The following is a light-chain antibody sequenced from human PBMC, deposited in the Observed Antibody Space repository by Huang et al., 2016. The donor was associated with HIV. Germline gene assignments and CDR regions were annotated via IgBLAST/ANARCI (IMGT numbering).Light chain of an antibody. CDR3: QQYNNWSSYT. CDR2: GAS. CDR1: QSVYSN. J-gene: IGKJ2*01. V-gene: IGKV3-15*01. Sequence: EILMTQSPATLSVSPGERATLSCRASQSVYSNLAWYQHKPGQAPRLLISGASTRATGGPARFSGSGSGTEFTLTISSLQSEDFAVYYCQQYNNWSSYTFGQGTKLEIK.